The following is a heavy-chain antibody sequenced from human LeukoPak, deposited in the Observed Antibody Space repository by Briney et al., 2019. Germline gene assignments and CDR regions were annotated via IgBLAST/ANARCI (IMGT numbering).Heavy chain of an antibody. CDR2: ISDRGDT. CDR3: ARPTAGPATQGYDS. D-gene: IGHD1-1*01. CDR1: GGSINNSPYY. Sequence: SETLSLTCTVSGGSINNSPYYWAWIRQPPGRGLEWIGSISDRGDTYHNPSLKSRVTISVDTSKNQFSLSVISVAAADTAVYFCARPTAGPATQGYDSWGQGILVTVAS. V-gene: IGHV4-39*01. J-gene: IGHJ4*02.